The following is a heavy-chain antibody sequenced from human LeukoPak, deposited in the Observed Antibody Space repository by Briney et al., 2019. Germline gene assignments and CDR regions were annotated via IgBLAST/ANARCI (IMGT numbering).Heavy chain of an antibody. CDR2: IIPILGIA. CDR1: GGTFSSYA. V-gene: IGHV1-69*04. D-gene: IGHD6-13*01. J-gene: IGHJ4*02. Sequence: GSSVKVSCKASGGTFSSYAISWVRQAPGQGLEWMGRIIPILGIANYAQKFQGRVTITADKSTSTAYMELSSLRSEDTAVYYCACQRTDRSSWSFDYWGQGTLVTVSS. CDR3: ACQRTDRSSWSFDY.